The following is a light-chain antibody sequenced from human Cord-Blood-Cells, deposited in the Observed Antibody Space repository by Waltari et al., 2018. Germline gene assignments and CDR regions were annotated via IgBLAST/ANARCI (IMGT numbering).Light chain of an antibody. V-gene: IGKV3-20*01. Sequence: EIVLTQSSGTLSLSPGESATLSCRASQSVSSSYLAWYQQKPGQAPRLLIYGASSRATGIPDRFSGSGSGTDFTLTISRLEPEDFAVYYCQQYGSSFTFGPGTKVDIK. CDR3: QQYGSSFT. CDR2: GAS. J-gene: IGKJ3*01. CDR1: QSVSSSY.